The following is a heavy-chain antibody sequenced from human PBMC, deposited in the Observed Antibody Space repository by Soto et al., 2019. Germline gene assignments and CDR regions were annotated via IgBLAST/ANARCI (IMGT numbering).Heavy chain of an antibody. CDR1: GFTFSSYG. J-gene: IGHJ4*02. D-gene: IGHD2-2*01. CDR2: ISYDGSSK. CDR3: AGGQYFGDY. Sequence: PGGSLRLSCAASGFTFSSYGMHWVRQAPGKGLEWVALISYDGSSKYYADSLKGRFTISRDNSKNTLYLQMNSLRAEDTAVYYCAGGQYFGDYWGQGTLVTVSS. V-gene: IGHV3-30-3*01.